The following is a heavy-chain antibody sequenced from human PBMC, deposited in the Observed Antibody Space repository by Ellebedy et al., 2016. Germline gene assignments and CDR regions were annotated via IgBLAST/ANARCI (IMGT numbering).Heavy chain of an antibody. D-gene: IGHD4-17*01. J-gene: IGHJ4*02. Sequence: ASVKVSCXASGYTFTSYAMNWVRQAPGQRLEWMGWINAGNGNTKYSQKFQGRVTITRDTSASTAYMELSSLRSEDTAVYYCVRDLRGDLDYWGQGTLVTVSS. CDR1: GYTFTSYA. CDR2: INAGNGNT. CDR3: VRDLRGDLDY. V-gene: IGHV1-3*01.